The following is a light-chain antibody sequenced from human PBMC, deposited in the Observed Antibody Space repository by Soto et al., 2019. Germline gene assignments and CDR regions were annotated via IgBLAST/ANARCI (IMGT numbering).Light chain of an antibody. J-gene: IGKJ3*01. CDR1: QSVSYY. CDR2: DAS. V-gene: IGKV3-11*01. CDR3: QQGGN. Sequence: EIVLTQSPGTLSLSPGERATLSCRASQSVSYYLAWYQQKPGQAPRLLIYDASSRATGVPDRFSGSGSGTDFTLTISRLEPEDFAVYYCQQGGNFGPGTKVDIK.